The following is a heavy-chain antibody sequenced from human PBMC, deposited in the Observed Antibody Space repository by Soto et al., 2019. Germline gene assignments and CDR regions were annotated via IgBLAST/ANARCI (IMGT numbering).Heavy chain of an antibody. CDR3: ARNRWFDP. J-gene: IGHJ5*02. Sequence: QVQLQESGPGLVKPSETLSLTCTVSGGSISSYYWSWIRQPPGKGLEWIGYISYSGSTNYNPSLKSRVTIAVDTSKNQFSLKLSSVTAADTAVYYCARNRWFDPWGQGTLVTVSS. CDR2: ISYSGST. V-gene: IGHV4-59*01. CDR1: GGSISSYY.